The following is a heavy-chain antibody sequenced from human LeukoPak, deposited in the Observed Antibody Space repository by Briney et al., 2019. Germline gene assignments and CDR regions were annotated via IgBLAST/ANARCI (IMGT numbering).Heavy chain of an antibody. V-gene: IGHV4-59*01. CDR3: ARGIAVAGTVDAFDI. CDR2: IYYSGST. CDR1: GCSISTYY. Sequence: PSETLSLTCTVSGCSISTYYWSWIRQPPGKGLEWIGYIYYSGSTNYNASLKSRVTISVDMSKNQFSLALSSVTAADTGVYYCARGIAVAGTVDAFDIWGQGTMVTVSS. J-gene: IGHJ3*02. D-gene: IGHD6-13*01.